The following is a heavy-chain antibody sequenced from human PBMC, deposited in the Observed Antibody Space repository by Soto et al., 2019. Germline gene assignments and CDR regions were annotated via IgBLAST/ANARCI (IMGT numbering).Heavy chain of an antibody. Sequence: QMQLVQSGPEVKKPGTSVKVSCKASGFTFTSSAVQWVRQARGQRLEWIGWIVVGSGNTNYAQKFQERVTITRDKSTSTAYMELSSLRSEDTAVYYCAADCSSTSCQGDYYYYGMDVWGQGTTVTVSS. J-gene: IGHJ6*02. CDR1: GFTFTSSA. CDR3: AADCSSTSCQGDYYYYGMDV. CDR2: IVVGSGNT. V-gene: IGHV1-58*01. D-gene: IGHD2-2*01.